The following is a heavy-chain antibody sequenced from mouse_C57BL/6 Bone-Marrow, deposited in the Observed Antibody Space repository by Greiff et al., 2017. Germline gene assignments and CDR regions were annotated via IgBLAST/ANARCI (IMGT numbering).Heavy chain of an antibody. V-gene: IGHV2-2*01. CDR3: ARPMTLSY. J-gene: IGHJ3*01. Sequence: LQESGPGLVQPSQSLSITCTVSGFSLTSYGVHWVRQSPGKGLEWLGVIWSGGSTDYNAAFISRLSISKDNSKSQVFFKMNSLQADDTAIYYCARPMTLSYWGQGTLVTVSA. CDR1: GFSLTSYG. D-gene: IGHD2-3*01. CDR2: IWSGGST.